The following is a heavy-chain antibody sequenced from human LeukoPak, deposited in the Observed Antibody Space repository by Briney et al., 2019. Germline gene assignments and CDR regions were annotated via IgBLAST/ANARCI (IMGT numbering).Heavy chain of an antibody. Sequence: GGSLRLSCAASGFTFSSYGMHWVRQAPGKGLEWVAVICYDGSNKYYADSVKGRFTISRDNSKNTLYLQMNSLRAEDTAVYYCARDLYGDYELFDYWGQGTLVTVSS. CDR1: GFTFSSYG. CDR2: ICYDGSNK. D-gene: IGHD4-17*01. J-gene: IGHJ4*02. CDR3: ARDLYGDYELFDY. V-gene: IGHV3-33*01.